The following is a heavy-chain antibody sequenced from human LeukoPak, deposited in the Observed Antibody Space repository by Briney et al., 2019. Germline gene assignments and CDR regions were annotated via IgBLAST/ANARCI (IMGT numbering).Heavy chain of an antibody. CDR2: INPSGGST. J-gene: IGHJ4*02. CDR1: GYTFTSYY. CDR3: ARDHGGDCFDY. Sequence: ASVKVSCKASGYTFTSYYVHWVRQAPGQGLEWMGIINPSGGSTSYAQKFQGRVTMTRDTSTSTVYMELSSLRSEDTAVYYCARDHGGDCFDYWGQGTLVTVSS. V-gene: IGHV1-46*01. D-gene: IGHD4-23*01.